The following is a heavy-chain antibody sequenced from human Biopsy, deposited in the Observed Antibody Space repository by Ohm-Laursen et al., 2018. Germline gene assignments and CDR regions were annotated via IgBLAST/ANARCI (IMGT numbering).Heavy chain of an antibody. CDR2: INGGGGST. CDR3: ARDLYDFCGGCPFDP. CDR1: GLTFSSYW. V-gene: IGHV3-23*01. Sequence: SLRLSCSASGLTFSSYWMTWVRQAPGKGLECVSIINGGGGSTWYSDPVKGRFTISRDNSKNTLYLQMNSLRAEDTAMYYCARDLYDFCGGCPFDPWGQGTLVTVSP. D-gene: IGHD3-3*01. J-gene: IGHJ5*02.